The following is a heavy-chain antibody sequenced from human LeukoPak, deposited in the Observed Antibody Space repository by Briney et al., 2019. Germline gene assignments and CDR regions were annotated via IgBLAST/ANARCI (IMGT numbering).Heavy chain of an antibody. V-gene: IGHV1-46*01. CDR1: GYTLTQIS. CDR2: INPSGDFR. CDR3: ARDFSGEWEQVTGWWLDP. D-gene: IGHD3-16*01. Sequence: ASVKVSCKISGYTLTQISMHWVRQAPGQGLEWMGIINPSGDFRSYAQKFKGRVTVTRDMSTRTVYMELSDLRPDDTAVYYCARDFSGEWEQVTGWWLDPWGQGTLVIVSS. J-gene: IGHJ5*02.